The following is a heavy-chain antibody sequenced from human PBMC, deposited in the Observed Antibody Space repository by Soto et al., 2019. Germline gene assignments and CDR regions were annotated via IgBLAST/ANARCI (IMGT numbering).Heavy chain of an antibody. CDR2: IYYSGST. CDR3: ASTLRMGARPPGYYGMDV. J-gene: IGHJ6*02. D-gene: IGHD1-26*01. V-gene: IGHV4-59*01. CDR1: GGSISSYY. Sequence: PSEALSLTCTGSGGSISSYYWSWIRQPPGKGLEWIGYIYYSGSTNYNPSLKSRVTISVDTSKNQFSLKLSSVTAADTAVYYCASTLRMGARPPGYYGMDVWGQGTTVTSP.